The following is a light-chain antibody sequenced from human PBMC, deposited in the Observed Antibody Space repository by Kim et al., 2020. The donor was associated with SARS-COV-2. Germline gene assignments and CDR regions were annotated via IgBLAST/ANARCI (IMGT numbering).Light chain of an antibody. Sequence: SAAVGDRVTITCRASWDIRNDLSWFQQKPGKAPKRLISVASTLQSGVPSRFSGSGAETEFTLTISSLQPEDFATYYCLQYYAFPRTFGQGTKLEIK. V-gene: IGKV1-17*01. CDR2: VAS. J-gene: IGKJ2*01. CDR3: LQYYAFPRT. CDR1: WDIRND.